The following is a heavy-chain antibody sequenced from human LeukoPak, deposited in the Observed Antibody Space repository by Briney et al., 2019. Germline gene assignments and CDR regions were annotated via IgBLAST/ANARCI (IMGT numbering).Heavy chain of an antibody. CDR1: GGSFSDYY. CDR3: ARGRYYDFWSGYYWDY. V-gene: IGHV4-34*01. J-gene: IGHJ4*02. Sequence: PSETLSLTCAVYGGSFSDYYWSWIRQPPGKGLEWIGEINHSGSTNYNPSLKSRVTISVDTSKNQFSLKLSSVTAADTAVYYCARGRYYDFWSGYYWDYWGQGTLVTVSS. D-gene: IGHD3-3*01. CDR2: INHSGST.